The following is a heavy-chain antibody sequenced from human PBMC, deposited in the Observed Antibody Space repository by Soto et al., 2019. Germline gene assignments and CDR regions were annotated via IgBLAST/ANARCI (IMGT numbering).Heavy chain of an antibody. CDR3: ARTLWDWGVYSSSSDY. Sequence: WSLRLSCAASGFTFSSYSMNWVRQAPGKGLEWVSSISSSSSYIYYADSVKGRFTISRDNAKNSLYLQMNSLRAEDTAVYYCARTLWDWGVYSSSSDYWGQGTLVTVSS. J-gene: IGHJ4*02. CDR1: GFTFSSYS. D-gene: IGHD6-6*01. CDR2: ISSSSSYI. V-gene: IGHV3-21*01.